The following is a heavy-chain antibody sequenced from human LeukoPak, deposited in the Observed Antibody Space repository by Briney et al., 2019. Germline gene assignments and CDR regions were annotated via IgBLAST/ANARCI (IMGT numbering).Heavy chain of an antibody. V-gene: IGHV4-59*08. CDR1: GGSISSYY. CDR2: IYYSGST. D-gene: IGHD3-10*01. CDR3: ASYGSGSYYKQLDY. Sequence: SETLSLTCTVSGGSISSYYWSWIRQPPGKGLEWIGYIYYSGSTNYNPSLKSRVTISVDTSKNQFSLKLSSVTAADTAVYYCASYGSGSYYKQLDYWGQGTLATVSS. J-gene: IGHJ4*02.